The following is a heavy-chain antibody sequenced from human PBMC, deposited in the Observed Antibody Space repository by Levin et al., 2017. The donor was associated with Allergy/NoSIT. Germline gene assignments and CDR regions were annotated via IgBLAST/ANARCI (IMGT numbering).Heavy chain of an antibody. Sequence: SQTLSLTCTVSGGSISSGDYYWSWIRQPPGKGLEWIGYINYSGSTYYKPSLKSRVTISEDTSKNQFSLQLSSVTAADTAVYFCAQMPSGDDTSFDYWGQGTLVTVSS. D-gene: IGHD2-21*02. V-gene: IGHV4-30-4*01. CDR2: INYSGST. J-gene: IGHJ4*02. CDR3: AQMPSGDDTSFDY. CDR1: GGSISSGDYY.